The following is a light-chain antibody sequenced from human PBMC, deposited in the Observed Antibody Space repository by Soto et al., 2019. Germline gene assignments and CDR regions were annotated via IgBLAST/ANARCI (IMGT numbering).Light chain of an antibody. CDR1: QSVSYN. Sequence: EIVMTQSPATLSVSPGQTATLSCRASQSVSYNLAWYQQKPGQGPRLLIYGAFTRATGIPARFSGSGAGTEFTRTSSVLQSDDYAVYYSHQYKNSTPLTVGGGTKVEIK. V-gene: IGKV3-15*01. CDR3: HQYKNSTPLT. CDR2: GAF. J-gene: IGKJ4*01.